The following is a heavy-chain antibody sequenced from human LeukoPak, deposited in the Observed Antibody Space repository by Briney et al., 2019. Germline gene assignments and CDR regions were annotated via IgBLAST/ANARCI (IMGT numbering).Heavy chain of an antibody. V-gene: IGHV3-23*01. CDR1: GFIFNNYA. D-gene: IGHD4-17*01. Sequence: GGSLRLSCAASGFIFNNYAIAWVRQGPGKGLEWVSGISASGSRTYYADSVKGRFTISRDNSKNTLFLQMNSLRAEDTAVYYCARVNGDYAYYFDYWGQGTLVTVSS. CDR3: ARVNGDYAYYFDY. J-gene: IGHJ4*02. CDR2: ISASGSRT.